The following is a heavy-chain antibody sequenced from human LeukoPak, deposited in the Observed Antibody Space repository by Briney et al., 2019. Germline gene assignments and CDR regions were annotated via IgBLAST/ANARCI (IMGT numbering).Heavy chain of an antibody. V-gene: IGHV4-31*03. CDR1: GGSISSGGYY. CDR2: IYYSGST. D-gene: IGHD3-3*01. Sequence: SETLSLTCTVSGGSISSGGYYWSWIRQHPGKGLEWIGYIYYSGSTYYNPSLKSRVTISVDTSKNQFSLKLSSVTAADTAVYYCTIHLDFWSGYQIDHWGQGTLVTVSS. J-gene: IGHJ4*02. CDR3: TIHLDFWSGYQIDH.